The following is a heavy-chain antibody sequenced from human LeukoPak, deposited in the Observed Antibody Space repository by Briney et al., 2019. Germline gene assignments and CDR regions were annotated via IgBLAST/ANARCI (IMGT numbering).Heavy chain of an antibody. CDR3: ARDLSRIHLWSNPYFDY. V-gene: IGHV3-30*02. CDR1: GFTFSSYG. D-gene: IGHD5-18*01. CDR2: IRHDDSNK. Sequence: GGSLRLSCAASGFTFSSYGMHWVRQAPGKGLEWLAFIRHDDSNKIYAASKQGRLTISRDNSKNTLYLQMNSLRAEDTAVYYCARDLSRIHLWSNPYFDYWGQGTLVTVSS. J-gene: IGHJ4*02.